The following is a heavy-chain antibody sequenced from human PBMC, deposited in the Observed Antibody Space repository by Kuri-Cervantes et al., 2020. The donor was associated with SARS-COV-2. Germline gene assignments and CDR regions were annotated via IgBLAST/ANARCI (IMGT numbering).Heavy chain of an antibody. V-gene: IGHV4-59*01. CDR2: IYYSGST. D-gene: IGHD3-22*01. Sequence: SETLSLTCAVYGGSFSGYYWSWIRQPPGKGLEWIGYIYYSGSTNYNPSLKSRVTISVDTSKNQFSLKLSSVTAADTAVYYCARGRYYYDSSGYYTFYYYYMDVWGKGTTVTVSS. CDR3: ARGRYYYDSSGYYTFYYYYMDV. CDR1: GGSFSGYY. J-gene: IGHJ6*03.